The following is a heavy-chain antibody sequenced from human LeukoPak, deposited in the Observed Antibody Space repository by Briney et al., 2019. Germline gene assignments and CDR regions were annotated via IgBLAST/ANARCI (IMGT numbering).Heavy chain of an antibody. CDR1: GGSISSSSYY. J-gene: IGHJ4*02. V-gene: IGHV4-39*07. Sequence: SETLSLTCIVPGGSISSSSYYWAWLRQSPGKGLEWIGTFSSGGSAYYNPSLTSRVSISKDTSDNQFSLRLYSVTAADTAVYYCARKQTGTTYDVWGQGTQVTVSS. CDR3: ARKQTGTTYDV. D-gene: IGHD1-7*01. CDR2: FSSGGSA.